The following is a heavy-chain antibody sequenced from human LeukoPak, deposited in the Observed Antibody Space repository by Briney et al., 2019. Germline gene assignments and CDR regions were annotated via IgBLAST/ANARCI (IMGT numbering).Heavy chain of an antibody. CDR3: ARVTGYMIEDYFDY. CDR2: IYYSGST. D-gene: IGHD3-22*01. Sequence: SETLSLTCTVSGGSISGYYWSWIRQPPGKGLEWIGYIYYSGSTNYNPSLKSRVTISVDTSKNQFSLRLSSVTAADTAVYYCARVTGYMIEDYFDYWGQGTLVTVSS. V-gene: IGHV4-59*01. J-gene: IGHJ4*02. CDR1: GGSISGYY.